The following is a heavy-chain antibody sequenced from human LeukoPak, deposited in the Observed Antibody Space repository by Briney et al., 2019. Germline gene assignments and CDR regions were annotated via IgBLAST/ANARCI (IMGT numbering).Heavy chain of an antibody. CDR2: IYSGGST. CDR3: VSQTGYSSSWYVRD. D-gene: IGHD6-13*01. Sequence: GGSLRLSCAASGFTVSSNYMSWVRQAPGKGLEWVSVIYSGGSTYYADSVKGRFTISRDNSKNTLYLQMNSLRAEDTAVYYCVSQTGYSSSWYVRDWGQGTLVTVSS. J-gene: IGHJ4*02. V-gene: IGHV3-53*05. CDR1: GFTVSSNY.